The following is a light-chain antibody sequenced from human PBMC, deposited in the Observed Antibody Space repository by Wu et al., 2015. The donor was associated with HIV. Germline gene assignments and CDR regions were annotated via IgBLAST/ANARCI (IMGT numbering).Light chain of an antibody. V-gene: IGKV3-20*01. CDR2: AAS. Sequence: EILLTQSPATLSLSPGERATLSCRASQSVSSSLAWYQQKPGQAPRLLIYAASSRATGIPDRFSGSGSGTDFTLTISRLEPEDFAVYYCQQFRSSPYSFGQGTKLEIK. CDR3: QQFRSSPYS. J-gene: IGKJ2*03. CDR1: QSVSSS.